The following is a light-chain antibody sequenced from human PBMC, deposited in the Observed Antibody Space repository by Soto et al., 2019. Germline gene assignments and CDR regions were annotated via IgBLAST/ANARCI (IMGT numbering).Light chain of an antibody. Sequence: DIQMTQSPPTLSASVGDRVTITCRASQGIVRWLAWYQQKPGKAPKLLIYDASSLESGVPSRFSGSGAGTEFTLTISSLRPDDFATYYCQHYYGFSRTFGQGTKVEIK. CDR3: QHYYGFSRT. CDR1: QGIVRW. V-gene: IGKV1-5*01. CDR2: DAS. J-gene: IGKJ1*01.